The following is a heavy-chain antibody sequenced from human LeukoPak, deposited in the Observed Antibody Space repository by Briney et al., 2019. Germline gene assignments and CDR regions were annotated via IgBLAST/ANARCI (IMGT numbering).Heavy chain of an antibody. V-gene: IGHV1-18*01. D-gene: IGHD3-22*01. J-gene: IGHJ4*02. CDR2: ISAYNGNT. CDR3: ARATPPTYDSSGYYFDY. Sequence: ASVNVSCKASGYTFTSYGISWVRQAPGQGLEWVGWISAYNGNTNYAQKLQGRVTMTTDTSTSTAYMELRSLRSEDTAVYYCARATPPTYDSSGYYFDYWGQGTLVTVSS. CDR1: GYTFTSYG.